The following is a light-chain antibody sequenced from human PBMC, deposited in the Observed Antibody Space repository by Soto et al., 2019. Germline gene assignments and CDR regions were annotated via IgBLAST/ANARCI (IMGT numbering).Light chain of an antibody. CDR1: QSVSNNY. J-gene: IGKJ1*01. CDR3: QQYNSYSWT. CDR2: GAS. V-gene: IGKV3-20*01. Sequence: EIVLTQSPVTLSLSPGERATLSCRASQSVSNNYLAWYQQKPGQAPRLLIYGASNRATGIPDRFSGSGSGTEFTLTISSLQPDDFATYYCQQYNSYSWTFGQGTKVDIK.